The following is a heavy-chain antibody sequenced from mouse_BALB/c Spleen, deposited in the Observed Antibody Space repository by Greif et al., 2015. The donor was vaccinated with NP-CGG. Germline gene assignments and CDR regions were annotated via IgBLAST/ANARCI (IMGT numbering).Heavy chain of an antibody. CDR2: IDPYYGGT. V-gene: IGHV1-39*01. D-gene: IGHD1-1*01. Sequence: VQLQQSGPELEKPGASVKISCKASGYSFTGYNMNWVKQSNGKSLEWIGNIDPYYGGTSYNQKFKGKATLTVDKSSSPAYMQLKSLTSEDSAVYYCARGRENYGSSYVSYAMDYWGQGTSVTVSS. CDR3: ARGRENYGSSYVSYAMDY. CDR1: GYSFTGYN. J-gene: IGHJ4*01.